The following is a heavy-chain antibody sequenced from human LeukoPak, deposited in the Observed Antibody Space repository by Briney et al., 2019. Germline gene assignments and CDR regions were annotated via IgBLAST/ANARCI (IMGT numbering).Heavy chain of an antibody. D-gene: IGHD2-2*01. V-gene: IGHV3-21*01. CDR1: GFTFSSYS. J-gene: IGHJ5*02. CDR3: AREPDIVVVPAAARWLDP. CDR2: ISSSSSYI. Sequence: PGGSLRLSCAASGFTFSSYSMNWVRRAPGKGLEWVSSISSSSSYIYYADSVKGRFTISRDNAKNSLYLQMNSLRAEDTAVYYCAREPDIVVVPAAARWLDPWGQGTLVTVSS.